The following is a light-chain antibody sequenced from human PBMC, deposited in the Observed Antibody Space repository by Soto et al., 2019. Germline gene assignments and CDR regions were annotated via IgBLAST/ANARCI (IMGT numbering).Light chain of an antibody. V-gene: IGLV2-14*01. CDR3: NSYTSSSTLSV. CDR2: DVS. J-gene: IGLJ1*01. CDR1: SSDVGGYNY. Sequence: QSALTQPASVSGSPGQSITISCTGTSSDVGGYNYVSWYQQHPGKAPKLLIYDVSNRPSGVSNRFSGSKSGSTASLTISGLQAEDEADYYCNSYTSSSTLSVFGTGTKLTVL.